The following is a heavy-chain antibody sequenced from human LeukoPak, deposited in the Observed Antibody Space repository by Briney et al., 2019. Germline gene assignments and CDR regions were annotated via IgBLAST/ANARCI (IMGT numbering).Heavy chain of an antibody. CDR3: ARGNAGVAGFDY. Sequence: SETLSLTCAVYGGSFSGYDWSWIRQPPGKGLEWIGEINHSGSTNYNPSLKSRVTISVDTSKNQFSLKLSSVTAADTAVYYCARGNAGVAGFDYWGQGTLVTVSS. CDR2: INHSGST. CDR1: GGSFSGYD. D-gene: IGHD6-19*01. V-gene: IGHV4-34*01. J-gene: IGHJ4*02.